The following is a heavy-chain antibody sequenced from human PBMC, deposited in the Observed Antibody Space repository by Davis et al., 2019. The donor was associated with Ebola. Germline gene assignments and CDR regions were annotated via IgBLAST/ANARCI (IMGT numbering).Heavy chain of an antibody. D-gene: IGHD2-2*02. Sequence: GGSLRLSCAASGFTFSSYEMNWVRQAPGKGLEWVSYISSSGSTIYYADSVKGRFTISRDNAKNSLYLQMNSLRAEDTAVYYCARDQVPAAINYYGMDVWGQGTTVTVSS. CDR3: ARDQVPAAINYYGMDV. CDR2: ISSSGSTI. V-gene: IGHV3-48*03. CDR1: GFTFSSYE. J-gene: IGHJ6*02.